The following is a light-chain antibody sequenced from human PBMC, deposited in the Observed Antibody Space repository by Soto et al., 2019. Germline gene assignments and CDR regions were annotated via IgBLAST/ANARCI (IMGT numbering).Light chain of an antibody. CDR2: GNN. Sequence: QSVLTQPPSVSGAPGQRVTISCTGGSSNIGADYDVHWYQQLPGAAPKLLIYGNNNRPSGVPDRFSGSKSGTSASLAISGLQAEDEADYYCQCYDSSLRGVLFGGGTKVTVL. J-gene: IGLJ2*01. CDR3: QCYDSSLRGVL. V-gene: IGLV1-40*01. CDR1: SSNIGADYD.